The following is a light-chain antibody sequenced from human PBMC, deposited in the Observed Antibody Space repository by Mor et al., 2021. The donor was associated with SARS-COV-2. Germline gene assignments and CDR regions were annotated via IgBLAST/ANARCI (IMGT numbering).Light chain of an antibody. CDR2: EAS. CDR3: QQHEAYPLT. V-gene: IGKV1-5*03. Sequence: LGKPGNAPKLLISEASTLADGVPARFSSSGYGTEFTLTITGLQADDFATYFCQQHEAYPLTFGGGTKVDI. J-gene: IGKJ4*01.